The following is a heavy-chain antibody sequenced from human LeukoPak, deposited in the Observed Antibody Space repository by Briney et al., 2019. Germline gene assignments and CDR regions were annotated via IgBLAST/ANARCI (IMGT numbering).Heavy chain of an antibody. D-gene: IGHD1-26*01. Sequence: GGSLRLSCLTSGFTLSTNAMSWVRQAPGKGLEWISGISGSGAGTYYADSVKGRFTISRDDSRNTPYLQMNSLRGDDTAVYYCAKDVGKWESLHFFDYWGQGTLVTVSS. V-gene: IGHV3-23*01. CDR1: GFTLSTNA. J-gene: IGHJ4*02. CDR3: AKDVGKWESLHFFDY. CDR2: ISGSGAGT.